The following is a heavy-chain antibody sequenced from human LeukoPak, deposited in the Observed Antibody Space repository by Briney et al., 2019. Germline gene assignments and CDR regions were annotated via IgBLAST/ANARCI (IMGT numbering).Heavy chain of an antibody. D-gene: IGHD3-22*01. J-gene: IGHJ3*02. CDR1: GYTFTSYW. Sequence: GESLKISCKGFGYTFTSYWIGWARQMPGKGLEWMGIIYPDDSDITYSPSFQGQGTISADKSISTAYLQWNSLKASDTAMYYCARRLMYYYDTSGYDVAFDIWGQGTMVTVSS. CDR2: IYPDDSDI. V-gene: IGHV5-51*01. CDR3: ARRLMYYYDTSGYDVAFDI.